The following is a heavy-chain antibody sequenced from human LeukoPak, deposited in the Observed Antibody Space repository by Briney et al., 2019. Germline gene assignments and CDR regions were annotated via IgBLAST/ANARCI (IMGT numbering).Heavy chain of an antibody. CDR1: GFTFSSYS. CDR2: ISSSSSTI. D-gene: IGHD1-26*01. V-gene: IGHV3-48*04. Sequence: GGSLRLSCAASGFTFSSYSMNWVRQAPGKGLEWVSYISSSSSTIYYADSVKGRFTISRDNAKNSLYLQMNSQRAEDTAVYYCARDNRTPFGYSGSYCGYWGQGTLVTVSS. J-gene: IGHJ4*02. CDR3: ARDNRTPFGYSGSYCGY.